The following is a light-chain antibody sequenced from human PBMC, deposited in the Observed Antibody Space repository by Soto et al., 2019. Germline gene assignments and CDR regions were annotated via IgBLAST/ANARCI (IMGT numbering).Light chain of an antibody. CDR1: TSNIGRST. CDR2: GNT. Sequence: QSALTQPPSASGTPGQRVTISCSGTTSNIGRSTVSWYQQFPGAAPKLLIYGNTQRPLGVPVRFSGSKSGISASLTISGLQTEDEADYYCISYTDRQSYLFGTGTKVTVL. CDR3: ISYTDRQSYL. V-gene: IGLV1-44*01. J-gene: IGLJ1*01.